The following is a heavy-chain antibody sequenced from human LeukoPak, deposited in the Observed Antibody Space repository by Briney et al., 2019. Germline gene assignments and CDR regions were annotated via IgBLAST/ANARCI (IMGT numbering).Heavy chain of an antibody. V-gene: IGHV3-30*02. CDR2: IRYDGSNK. Sequence: PGGSLRLSCAASGFTFSSYGMHWVRQAPGKGLEWVAFIRYDGSNKYYADSVKGRFTISRDNSKNTLYLQMNSLRAEDTAVYYCAKTDFWSGYYYYYYMDVWGIGTTVTVSS. D-gene: IGHD3-3*01. CDR1: GFTFSSYG. J-gene: IGHJ6*03. CDR3: AKTDFWSGYYYYYYMDV.